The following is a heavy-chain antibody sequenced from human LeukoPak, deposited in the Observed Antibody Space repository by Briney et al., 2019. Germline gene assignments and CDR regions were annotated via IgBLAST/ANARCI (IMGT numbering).Heavy chain of an antibody. V-gene: IGHV4-4*02. Sequence: SSGTLSLTCAVSGGSISSGNWWSWVRQPPGKGLEWIGEIYHRGTTNYNPSPKSRVTISVDKSKHQFSLKLTSMTAADTAVYYCATAIEYSSSSRLDYWGQGTLVTVSS. CDR2: IYHRGTT. CDR1: GGSISSGNW. J-gene: IGHJ4*02. D-gene: IGHD6-6*01. CDR3: ATAIEYSSSSRLDY.